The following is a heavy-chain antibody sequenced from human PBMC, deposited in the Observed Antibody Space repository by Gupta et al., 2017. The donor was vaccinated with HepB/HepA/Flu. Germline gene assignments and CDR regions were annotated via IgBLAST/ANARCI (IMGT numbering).Heavy chain of an antibody. Sequence: EVQLVQSGAEVKKPGESLKISCKGSGYSFTSYWIGWVRQMPGKGLEWMGIIYPGDSDTRYSPSFQGQVTISADKSISTAYLQWSSLKASDTAMYYCARHRRYCGGDCYTRTSYYYMDVWGKGTTVTVSS. J-gene: IGHJ6*03. D-gene: IGHD2-21*01. CDR2: IYPGDSDT. V-gene: IGHV5-51*01. CDR3: ARHRRYCGGDCYTRTSYYYMDV. CDR1: GYSFTSYW.